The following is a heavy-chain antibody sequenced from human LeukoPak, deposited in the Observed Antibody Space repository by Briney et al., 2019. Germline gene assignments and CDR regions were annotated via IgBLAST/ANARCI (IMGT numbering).Heavy chain of an antibody. CDR3: ARVGTSSGDWVRFDY. CDR2: INSDETDT. CDR1: GFTFSSYW. Sequence: PGGSLRLSCAASGFTFSSYWMHWVRQAPGKGLVWVSRINSDETDTTYADSVKGRFTISRDNAKNTLYLQMNSLRAEDTAVYYCARVGTSSGDWVRFDYWGQGTLATVSS. D-gene: IGHD2-21*02. J-gene: IGHJ4*02. V-gene: IGHV3-74*01.